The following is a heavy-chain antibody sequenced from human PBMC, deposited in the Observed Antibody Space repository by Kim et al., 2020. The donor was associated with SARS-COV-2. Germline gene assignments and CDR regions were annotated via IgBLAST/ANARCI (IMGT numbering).Heavy chain of an antibody. V-gene: IGHV3-53*01. D-gene: IGHD2-21*02. CDR3: QVTGSPAPFDI. CDR1: GFTVSSNY. Sequence: GGSLRLSCAASGFTVSSNYMSWVRQAPGKGLEWVSVIYSGGSTYYADSVKGRFTISRDNSKNTLYLQMNSLRAEDTAVYYCQVTGSPAPFDIWGQGTMVTVSS. CDR2: IYSGGST. J-gene: IGHJ3*02.